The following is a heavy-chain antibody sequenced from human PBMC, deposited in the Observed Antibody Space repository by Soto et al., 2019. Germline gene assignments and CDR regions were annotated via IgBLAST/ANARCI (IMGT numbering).Heavy chain of an antibody. CDR3: AKSVYGDYVVTNWFDP. CDR1: GFTFSSYG. Sequence: QVQLVESGGGVVQPGRSLRLSCAASGFTFSSYGMHWVRQAPGKRLEWVAVISYDGSNKYYADSVKGRFTISRDNSKNTLYLQMNSLRAEDTAVYYCAKSVYGDYVVTNWFDPWGQGTLVTVSS. D-gene: IGHD4-17*01. J-gene: IGHJ5*02. CDR2: ISYDGSNK. V-gene: IGHV3-30*18.